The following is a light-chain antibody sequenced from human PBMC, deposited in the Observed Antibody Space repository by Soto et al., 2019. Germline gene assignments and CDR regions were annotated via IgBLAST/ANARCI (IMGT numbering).Light chain of an antibody. Sequence: QSVLAQPPSVSGAPGQRVTISCTGSSSNIGAGYDVHWYQQLPGTVPKLLIYGHNHRPSGVPDRFSASKSGASASLAITGLQAEDEGDYYCQSFDSTLSGFVVFGGGTKLPVL. CDR2: GHN. CDR3: QSFDSTLSGFVV. CDR1: SSNIGAGYD. V-gene: IGLV1-40*01. J-gene: IGLJ2*01.